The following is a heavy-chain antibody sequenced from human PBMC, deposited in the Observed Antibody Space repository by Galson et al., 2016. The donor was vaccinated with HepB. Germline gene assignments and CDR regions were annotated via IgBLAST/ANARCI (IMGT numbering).Heavy chain of an antibody. J-gene: IGHJ4*02. D-gene: IGHD3-9*01. V-gene: IGHV3-23*01. CDR3: AKNGVYYDPLTGHFDY. CDR2: ISGTGYI. CDR1: GFTFRAYA. Sequence: SLRLSCAASGFTFRAYAMNWVRQAPGKGLEWVSSISGTGYIYYADSVQGRFTISRDDSKNPVYLQMDSLRAEETAVYSCAKNGVYYDPLTGHFDYWGQGTPVTVSS.